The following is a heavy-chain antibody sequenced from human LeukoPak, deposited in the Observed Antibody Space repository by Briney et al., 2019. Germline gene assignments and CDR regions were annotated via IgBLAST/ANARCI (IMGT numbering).Heavy chain of an antibody. CDR3: ARDHRYAFDN. Sequence: GGSLRLSCAASGFNFIDYSMNWVRQAPGKGLEWISYIGISSGNTKYADSVKGRFTISRNKARNSLYLQMNSLRVEDTAVYYCARDHRYAFDNWGHGTLVTVSS. CDR2: IGISSGNT. V-gene: IGHV3-48*01. CDR1: GFNFIDYS. J-gene: IGHJ4*01. D-gene: IGHD5-12*01.